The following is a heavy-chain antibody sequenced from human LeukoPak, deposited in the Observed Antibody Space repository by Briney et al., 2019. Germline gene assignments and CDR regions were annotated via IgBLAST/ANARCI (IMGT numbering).Heavy chain of an antibody. Sequence: SETLSLTCAAYGGSFSGYYWSWIRQPPGKGLEWIGEINHSGSTNYNPSLKSRVTISVDTSKNQFSLKLSCVTAADTAVYYCARVSILWFGESVDVWGKGTTVTVSS. J-gene: IGHJ6*04. CDR1: GGSFSGYY. D-gene: IGHD3-10*01. CDR3: ARVSILWFGESVDV. V-gene: IGHV4-34*01. CDR2: INHSGST.